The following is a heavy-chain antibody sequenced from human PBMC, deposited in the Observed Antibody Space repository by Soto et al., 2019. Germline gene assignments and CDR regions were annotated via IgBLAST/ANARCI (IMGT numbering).Heavy chain of an antibody. Sequence: QVQLVESGGGVVQPGRSLRLSCAASGFTFSSYAMHWVRQAPGKGLEWVAVISYDGSNKYYADSVKGRFTISRDNSKNTLYLQMNSLRAEDTAVYYCARVGSSFQGRAFDIWGQGTMVTVSS. V-gene: IGHV3-30-3*01. CDR3: ARVGSSFQGRAFDI. CDR2: ISYDGSNK. D-gene: IGHD6-6*01. J-gene: IGHJ3*02. CDR1: GFTFSSYA.